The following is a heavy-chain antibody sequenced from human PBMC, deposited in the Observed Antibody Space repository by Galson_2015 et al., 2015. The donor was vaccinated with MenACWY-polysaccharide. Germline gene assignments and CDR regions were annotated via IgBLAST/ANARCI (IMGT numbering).Heavy chain of an antibody. CDR2: ISNDGSNK. V-gene: IGHV3-30*01. CDR1: GFTFSNHA. CDR3: ASGGQNYYYGPGV. J-gene: IGHJ6*02. Sequence: SLRLSCAASGFTFSNHAMHWVRQAPGKGLEWATAISNDGSNKEYADSVKGRFTISRDNSMNTLYLQMNSLRPEDTAVYYCASGGQNYYYGPGVWGQGTTVTVSS.